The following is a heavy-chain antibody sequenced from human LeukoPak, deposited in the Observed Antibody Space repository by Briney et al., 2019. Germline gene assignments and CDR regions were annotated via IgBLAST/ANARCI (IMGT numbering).Heavy chain of an antibody. D-gene: IGHD1-7*01. Sequence: PGGSLRLSCAASGFTFSNYWMTWVRQAPGKGLEWVANIKRDGSARNYVDSVKGRFTISRDNPQRSLYLQMNSLRAEDTAVYYCARRTFPNDAFDVWGQGTVVTVSS. CDR2: IKRDGSAR. CDR3: ARRTFPNDAFDV. V-gene: IGHV3-7*02. CDR1: GFTFSNYW. J-gene: IGHJ3*01.